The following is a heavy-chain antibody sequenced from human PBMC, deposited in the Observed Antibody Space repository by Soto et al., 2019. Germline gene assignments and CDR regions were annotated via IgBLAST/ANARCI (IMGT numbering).Heavy chain of an antibody. CDR1: GGTFSSYA. V-gene: IGHV1-69*13. Sequence: GASVKVSCKASGGTFSSYAISWVRQAPGQGLEWMGGIIPIFGTANYAQKFQGRVTITADESTSTAYMELSSLRSEDTAVYYCARGITMVRGVIRPHYYYYYGMDVWGQGTTVTVSS. CDR3: ARGITMVRGVIRPHYYYYYGMDV. D-gene: IGHD3-10*01. J-gene: IGHJ6*02. CDR2: IIPIFGTA.